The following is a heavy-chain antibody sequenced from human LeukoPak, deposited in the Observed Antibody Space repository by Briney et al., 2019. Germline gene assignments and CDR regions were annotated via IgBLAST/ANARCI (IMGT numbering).Heavy chain of an antibody. CDR3: AKDLWDYYGSGSYYNGVDY. CDR1: GFTVSSNY. D-gene: IGHD3-10*01. V-gene: IGHV3-53*05. Sequence: GGSLRLSCAASGFTVSSNYMSWVRQAPGKGLEWVSVIYSGGSTYYADSVKGRFTISRDNSKNTLYLQMNSLRAEDTAVYYCAKDLWDYYGSGSYYNGVDYWGQGTLVTVSS. CDR2: IYSGGST. J-gene: IGHJ4*02.